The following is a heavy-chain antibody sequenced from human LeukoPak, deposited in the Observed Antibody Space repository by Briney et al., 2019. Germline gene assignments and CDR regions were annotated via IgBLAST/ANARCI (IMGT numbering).Heavy chain of an antibody. Sequence: QAGGSLRLSCAASGFTFSDYYMSWIRQAPGKGLEWVSAISGSGGSTYYADSVKGRFTISRDNSKNTLYLQMNSLRAEDTAVYYCAKSGIYSGGDCYVDWGQGTLVTVSS. D-gene: IGHD2-21*02. J-gene: IGHJ4*02. CDR1: GFTFSDYY. CDR2: ISGSGGST. CDR3: AKSGIYSGGDCYVD. V-gene: IGHV3-23*01.